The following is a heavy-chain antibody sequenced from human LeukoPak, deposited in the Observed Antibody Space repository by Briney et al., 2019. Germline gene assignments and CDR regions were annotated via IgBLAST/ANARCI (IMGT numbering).Heavy chain of an antibody. Sequence: GGSLRLSCAASGFAFRTYWMTWVRQAPGKGLEWVANINLDGSEVHYVDSLKDRFTISRDNARNSLYLQVNSLRAEETAVYYCASGRHDFVHWGHGTLVTVSS. CDR3: ASGRHDFVH. CDR1: GFAFRTYW. V-gene: IGHV3-7*01. CDR2: INLDGSEV. J-gene: IGHJ4*01. D-gene: IGHD3-16*01.